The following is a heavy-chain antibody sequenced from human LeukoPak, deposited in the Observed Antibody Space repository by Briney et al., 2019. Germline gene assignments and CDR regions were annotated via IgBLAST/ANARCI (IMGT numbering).Heavy chain of an antibody. CDR2: ISSSSSTI. V-gene: IGHV3-48*04. Sequence: GGSLRLSCAASGFTFSSYSMNWVRQAPGKGLEWVSYISSSSSTIYYADSVKGRLTISRDNAKNSLYLQMNSLRAEDTAVYYCARHLMRTVTPINYFDYWGQGTLVTVSS. J-gene: IGHJ4*02. CDR3: ARHLMRTVTPINYFDY. D-gene: IGHD4-11*01. CDR1: GFTFSSYS.